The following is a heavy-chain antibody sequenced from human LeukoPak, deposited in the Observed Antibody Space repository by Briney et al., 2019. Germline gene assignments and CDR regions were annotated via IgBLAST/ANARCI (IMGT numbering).Heavy chain of an antibody. CDR2: ISSSSSYI. D-gene: IGHD2-8*01. J-gene: IGHJ4*02. Sequence: PGGSLRLSCAASGFTFSSYSMNWVRQAPGKGLEWVSSISSSSSYIYYADSVKGRFTISRDNAKNSLYLQMNSLRAEDTAVYYCARDLRSPNGVYDHWGQGTLVTVSS. CDR1: GFTFSSYS. V-gene: IGHV3-21*01. CDR3: ARDLRSPNGVYDH.